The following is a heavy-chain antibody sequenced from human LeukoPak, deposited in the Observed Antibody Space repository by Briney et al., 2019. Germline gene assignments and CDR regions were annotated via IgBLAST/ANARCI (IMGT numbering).Heavy chain of an antibody. CDR1: GYTFTGYY. Sequence: ASVKVSCKASGYTFTGYYMHWVRQAPGQGLEWMGWINPNSGGTNYAQKFQGRVTMTRDTSISTAYMELSRLRSDDTAVYYCARDLAVADSDAFGIWGQGTMVTVSS. CDR2: INPNSGGT. D-gene: IGHD6-19*01. J-gene: IGHJ3*02. CDR3: ARDLAVADSDAFGI. V-gene: IGHV1-2*02.